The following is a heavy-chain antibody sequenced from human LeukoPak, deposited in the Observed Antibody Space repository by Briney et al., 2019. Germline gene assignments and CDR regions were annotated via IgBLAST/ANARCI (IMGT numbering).Heavy chain of an antibody. J-gene: IGHJ4*02. CDR3: AKLGGVGATGALDY. CDR2: ISSSSSTI. V-gene: IGHV3-48*04. Sequence: GGSLRLSCAASGFTFSSYSMNWVRQAPGKGLEWVSYISSSSSTIYYADSVKGRFTISRDNAKNSLYLQMNSLRAEDTAVYYCAKLGGVGATGALDYWGQGTLVTVSS. D-gene: IGHD1-26*01. CDR1: GFTFSSYS.